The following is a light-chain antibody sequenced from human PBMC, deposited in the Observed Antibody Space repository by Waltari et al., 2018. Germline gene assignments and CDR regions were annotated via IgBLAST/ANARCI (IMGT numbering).Light chain of an antibody. CDR2: DAS. V-gene: IGKV1-33*01. Sequence: DIQMTQSPSSLSASLGDRVTNTCQASQDIGVFLNWSQQKPGEAPNLLIYDASILQAGVPSRFSGGGSGTDFTLTISSLQPEDVATYYCQQYDDLPPFTFGPGTKVDLK. CDR1: QDIGVF. CDR3: QQYDDLPPFT. J-gene: IGKJ3*01.